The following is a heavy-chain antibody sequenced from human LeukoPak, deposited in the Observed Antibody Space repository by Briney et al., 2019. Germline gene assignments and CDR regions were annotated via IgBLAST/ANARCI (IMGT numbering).Heavy chain of an antibody. CDR1: GHSFSICS. Sequence: ASVKVSFKASGHSFSICSISWVRQAPGQGLEWMGWISGYNGKTKYAEKFQDRVTLTTDTSTSTAYMEMRSLRHDDTAIYYCARGLQWNYDLGWVAPWGPGTLVAVSS. V-gene: IGHV1-18*01. J-gene: IGHJ5*02. CDR2: ISGYNGKT. D-gene: IGHD1-7*01. CDR3: ARGLQWNYDLGWVAP.